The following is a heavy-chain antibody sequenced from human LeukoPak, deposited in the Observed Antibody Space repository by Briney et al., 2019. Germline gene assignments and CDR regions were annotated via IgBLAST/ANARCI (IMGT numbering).Heavy chain of an antibody. CDR3: ARVSWVGNDYYYYYYMDV. V-gene: IGHV4-4*07. D-gene: IGHD1-26*01. Sequence: PETLSLTCPFSGGSISSSNWSWIRQPPGKGLEWIGRSFTSGSTNYNPSLKSRVTMSVDTSKNQFSLKLSSVTAADTAVYYCARVSWVGNDYYYYYYMDVWGKGTTVTISS. CDR1: GGSISSSN. CDR2: SFTSGST. J-gene: IGHJ6*03.